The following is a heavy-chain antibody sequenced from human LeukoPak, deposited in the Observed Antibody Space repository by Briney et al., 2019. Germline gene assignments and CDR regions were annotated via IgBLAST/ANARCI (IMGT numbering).Heavy chain of an antibody. V-gene: IGHV4-34*01. D-gene: IGHD2-15*01. CDR2: INHSGST. CDR1: GGSFGGYY. Sequence: SETLSLTCAVYGGSFGGYYWSWIRQPPGKGLEWIGEINHSGSTNYNPSLKSRVTISVDTSKNQFSLKLSSVTAADTAVYYCARATQPYNWFDPWGQGTLVTVSS. J-gene: IGHJ5*02. CDR3: ARATQPYNWFDP.